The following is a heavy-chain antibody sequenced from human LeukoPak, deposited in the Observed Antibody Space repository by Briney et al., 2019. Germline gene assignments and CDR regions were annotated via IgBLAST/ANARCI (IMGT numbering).Heavy chain of an antibody. CDR1: GGSISSSSYY. CDR2: IYYSGST. J-gene: IGHJ4*02. D-gene: IGHD3-10*01. CDR3: ASIWFGEFLSEFH. Sequence: PSETLSLTCTVSGGSISSSSYYWGWIRQPPGKGLEWIGSIYYSGSTYYNPSLKSRVTISVDTSKNQFSLKLSSVTAADTAVYYCASIWFGEFLSEFHWGQGTLVTVSS. V-gene: IGHV4-39*07.